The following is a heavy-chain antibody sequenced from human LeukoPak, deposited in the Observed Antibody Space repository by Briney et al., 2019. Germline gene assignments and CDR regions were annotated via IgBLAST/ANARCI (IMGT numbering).Heavy chain of an antibody. Sequence: GGSLRLSCAASGFTFSDYVMIWVRQAPGKGLEWVSGITASGDRTYYADSVQGRFTMSRDNSKNTVYLRMNSLRVDDTAVYYCARRDIVVIVSASDYWGQGTLVTVSS. V-gene: IGHV3-23*01. CDR1: GFTFSDYV. CDR3: ARRDIVVIVSASDY. D-gene: IGHD2-15*01. J-gene: IGHJ4*02. CDR2: ITASGDRT.